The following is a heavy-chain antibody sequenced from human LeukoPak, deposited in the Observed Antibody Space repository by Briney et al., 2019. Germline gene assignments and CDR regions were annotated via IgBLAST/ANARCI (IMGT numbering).Heavy chain of an antibody. Sequence: PGGSLRLSCAASGFTFSTYWMHWVRQAPGKGLVWVSRSNIDGRSTTYADSVKGRFTISRDNAKNTMFLQMNSLRAEDTAMYYCVREFRMTVSGTSRRLFDYWGQGTLVTVSS. CDR3: VREFRMTVSGTSRRLFDY. CDR2: SNIDGRST. CDR1: GFTFSTYW. J-gene: IGHJ4*02. V-gene: IGHV3-74*01. D-gene: IGHD6-19*01.